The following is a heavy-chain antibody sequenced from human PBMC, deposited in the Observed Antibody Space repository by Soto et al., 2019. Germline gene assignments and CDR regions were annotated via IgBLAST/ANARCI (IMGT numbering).Heavy chain of an antibody. J-gene: IGHJ4*02. CDR3: ARGVTMVRGVIHTPYFDY. V-gene: IGHV4-31*03. D-gene: IGHD3-10*01. CDR1: GGSISSGGYY. CDR2: IYYSGST. Sequence: QVQLQESGPGLVKPSQTLSLTCTVSGGSISSGGYYWSWIRQHPGKGLEWIGYIYYSGSTYYNPSIKSRVSRSVDTSKNQFCLTLSSVTAADTAVYYCARGVTMVRGVIHTPYFDYWGQGTLVTVSS.